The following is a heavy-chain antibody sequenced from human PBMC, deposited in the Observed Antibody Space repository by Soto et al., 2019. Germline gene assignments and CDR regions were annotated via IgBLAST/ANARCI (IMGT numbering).Heavy chain of an antibody. J-gene: IGHJ4*02. V-gene: IGHV4-34*10. CDR2: INHSGST. Sequence: SETLSLTCAVYGGSFSGYYWSWIRQPPGKGLEWIGEINHSGSTNYNPSLKSRVTISRDNAEKSLYLQMNSLRAEDTAMYHCARYGGLIDDWGQGTLVTVSS. CDR3: ARYGGLIDD. CDR1: GGSFSGYY. D-gene: IGHD2-15*01.